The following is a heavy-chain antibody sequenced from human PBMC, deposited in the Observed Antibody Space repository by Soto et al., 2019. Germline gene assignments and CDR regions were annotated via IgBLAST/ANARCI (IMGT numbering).Heavy chain of an antibody. Sequence: QVQLVESGGGVVQPGRSLRLSCAASGFTFSSYGMHWVRQAPGKGLEWVAVIWYDGSNKYYADSVKGRFTISRDNSKNTLYLQMNSLRAEDTAVYYCARDISLSNPHFDYWGQGTLVTVSS. CDR1: GFTFSSYG. D-gene: IGHD4-4*01. CDR2: IWYDGSNK. CDR3: ARDISLSNPHFDY. J-gene: IGHJ4*02. V-gene: IGHV3-33*01.